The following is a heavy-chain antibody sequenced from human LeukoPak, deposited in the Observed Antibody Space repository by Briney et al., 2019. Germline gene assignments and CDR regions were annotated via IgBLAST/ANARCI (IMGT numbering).Heavy chain of an antibody. D-gene: IGHD6-25*01. CDR3: AKAAGRGRGNYFSYMDV. J-gene: IGHJ6*03. CDR1: GFTFTSYG. V-gene: IGHV3-30*02. CDR2: IRYDGSNK. Sequence: GGSLRLSCAASGFTFTSYGMHWVRQAPGKGLEWVAFIRYDGSNKYYADSVKGRFTISRDNSKNTLYLQMNSLRAEDTAVYYCAKAAGRGRGNYFSYMDVWGKGTTVTVSS.